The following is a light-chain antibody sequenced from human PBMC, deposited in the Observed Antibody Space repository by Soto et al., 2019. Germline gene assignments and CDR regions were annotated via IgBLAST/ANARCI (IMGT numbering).Light chain of an antibody. J-gene: IGKJ2*01. V-gene: IGKV3-15*01. CDR3: QQYIHGHS. CDR2: SAS. Sequence: EVVMTQSPATLSVFPGERVTLSCRASQSVSTSIAWYQQKPGQAPRLLIYSASTRATGIPARFSGSGSGTEFALTISSLQSEDFAVYYCQQYIHGHSFGQGTELEIK. CDR1: QSVSTS.